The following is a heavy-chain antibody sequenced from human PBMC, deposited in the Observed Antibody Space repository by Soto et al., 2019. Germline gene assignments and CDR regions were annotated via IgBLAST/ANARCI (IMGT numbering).Heavy chain of an antibody. CDR2: FDPEDGET. Sequence: ASVKVSCKVSGYTLTELSMHWVRQAPGKGLEWMGGFDPEDGETIYAQKFQGRVTMTEDTSTDTAYMGLSSLRSEDTAVYYCATGDYYGSGSYYNGLTPVGVRGMYVWG. CDR1: GYTLTELS. V-gene: IGHV1-24*01. D-gene: IGHD3-10*01. CDR3: ATGDYYGSGSYYNGLTPVGVRGMYV. J-gene: IGHJ6*02.